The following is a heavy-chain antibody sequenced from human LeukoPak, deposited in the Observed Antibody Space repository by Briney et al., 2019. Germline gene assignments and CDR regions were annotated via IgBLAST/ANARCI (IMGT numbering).Heavy chain of an antibody. J-gene: IGHJ3*02. CDR1: EFSFSNYW. CDR3: ARDRRKGYCSSTSCRTYAFDI. V-gene: IGHV3-7*01. Sequence: GGSLRLSCAASEFSFSNYWMSWVRQAPGKGLEWVANIKKDGSQKYYVDSVKGRFTISRDNAKNSLYLQMNSLRAEDTAVYYCARDRRKGYCSSTSCRTYAFDIWGQGTMVTVSS. CDR2: IKKDGSQK. D-gene: IGHD2-2*01.